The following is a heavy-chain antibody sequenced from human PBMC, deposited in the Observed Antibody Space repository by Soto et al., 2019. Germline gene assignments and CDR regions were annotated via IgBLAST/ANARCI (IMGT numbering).Heavy chain of an antibody. V-gene: IGHV1-8*01. D-gene: IGHD6-19*01. CDR1: GYTFTSYD. J-gene: IGHJ6*02. CDR3: ARGGKYSSGWYRVLYYYYGMDV. CDR2: VNPNSGNT. Sequence: GASVKVSCKASGYTFTSYDINWVRQATGQGLEWMGWVNPNSGNTGYAQKFQGRVTMTRNTSISTAYMELSSLRSEDTAVYYCARGGKYSSGWYRVLYYYYGMDVWGQGTTVTVSS.